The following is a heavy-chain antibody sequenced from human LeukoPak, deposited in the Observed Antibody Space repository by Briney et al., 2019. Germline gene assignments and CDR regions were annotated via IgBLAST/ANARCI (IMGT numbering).Heavy chain of an antibody. V-gene: IGHV1-46*01. D-gene: IGHD6-13*01. CDR1: GYTFTSYY. J-gene: IGHJ6*03. CDR2: INPSGGST. CDR3: ARGIYSSSWYPLLYYYYYYMDV. Sequence: ASVKVSCKASGYTFTSYYMHWVRQAPGQGLEWMGIINPSGGSTSYARKFQGRVTMTRDMSTSTVYMELSSLRSEDTAVYYCARGIYSSSWYPLLYYYYYYMDVWGKGTTVTVSS.